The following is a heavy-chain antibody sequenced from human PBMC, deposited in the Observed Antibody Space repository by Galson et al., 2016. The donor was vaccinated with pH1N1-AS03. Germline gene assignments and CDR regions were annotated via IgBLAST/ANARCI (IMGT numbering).Heavy chain of an antibody. CDR3: ARTAGWLPDF. J-gene: IGHJ4*02. CDR2: IYWDDDK. Sequence: SAVGVVWIRQPPGKALEWLALIYWDDDKRYNSSLKSRLTITKDTSKNQVVLTMTNMDPVDTATYYCARTAGWLPDFWGQGTLVTVSS. D-gene: IGHD3-9*01. V-gene: IGHV2-5*02. CDR1: SAVG.